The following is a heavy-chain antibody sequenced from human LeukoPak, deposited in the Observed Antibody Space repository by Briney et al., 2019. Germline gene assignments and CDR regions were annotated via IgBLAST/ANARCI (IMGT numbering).Heavy chain of an antibody. J-gene: IGHJ4*02. CDR1: GYNFISYW. Sequence: GESLKISCKGFGYNFISYWIGWVRQMPGKGLERMGIIYPGDSDTRYSPSFQGQVTISADKSISTAYLQWSSLKASDTAMYYCARRRSDSSSWYVDYWGQGTLVTVSS. CDR3: ARRRSDSSSWYVDY. V-gene: IGHV5-51*01. CDR2: IYPGDSDT. D-gene: IGHD6-13*01.